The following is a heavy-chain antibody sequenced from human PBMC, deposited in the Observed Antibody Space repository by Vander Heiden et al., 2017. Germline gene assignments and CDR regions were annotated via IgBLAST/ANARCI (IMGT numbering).Heavy chain of an antibody. Sequence: QVQLQESGPGLVKPSQTLSLTCTVSGGSISSGRYYWSWIRQHPGKGLEWIGYIYYSGSTYYNPSLRSQVTISVDTSKNQFSLKLSSVTAADTAVYYCARGSYGSGSYYKRTTHFDYWGQGTLVTVSS. V-gene: IGHV4-31*01. CDR1: GGSISSGRYY. CDR3: ARGSYGSGSYYKRTTHFDY. D-gene: IGHD3-10*01. CDR2: IYYSGST. J-gene: IGHJ4*02.